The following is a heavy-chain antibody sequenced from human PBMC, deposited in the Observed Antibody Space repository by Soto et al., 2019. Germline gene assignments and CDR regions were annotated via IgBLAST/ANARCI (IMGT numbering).Heavy chain of an antibody. CDR2: INHSGST. V-gene: IGHV4-34*01. Sequence: SETLSLTCAVSGGSFSGYYWSWIRQPPGKGLEWIGEINHSGSTNYNPSLKSRVTISVDTSKNQFSLKLSSVTAADTAVYYCAGGIAVAGTSIDYWGQGTLVTVSS. D-gene: IGHD6-19*01. CDR3: AGGIAVAGTSIDY. J-gene: IGHJ4*02. CDR1: GGSFSGYY.